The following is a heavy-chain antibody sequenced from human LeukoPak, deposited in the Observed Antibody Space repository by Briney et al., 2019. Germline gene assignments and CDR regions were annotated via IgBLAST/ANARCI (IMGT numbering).Heavy chain of an antibody. Sequence: GGPLTLPCAPSGLTLIVNWVHWVRQAPGKGLGWVSRINSDGSSTSYADSVKGRFTVSRDNARNTLYLQMNSLRAEDTAVYYCARGTSNWNDDPMFDYWGQGTLVTVSS. D-gene: IGHD1-1*01. CDR1: GLTLIVNW. CDR3: ARGTSNWNDDPMFDY. J-gene: IGHJ4*02. V-gene: IGHV3-74*01. CDR2: INSDGSST.